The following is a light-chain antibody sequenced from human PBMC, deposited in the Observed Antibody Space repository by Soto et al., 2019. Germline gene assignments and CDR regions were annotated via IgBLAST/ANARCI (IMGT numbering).Light chain of an antibody. Sequence: IVLMQSPGTLSLSPGERATLSCRASQTLRRTYIAWYQQKPGQAPRVLIYGASTRATGIPARFSGSGSGTEFTLTISRLKPEDFAVYYCQQYGSSPAWTFGQGTTVDI. J-gene: IGKJ1*01. CDR1: QTLRRTY. CDR2: GAS. V-gene: IGKV3-20*01. CDR3: QQYGSSPAWT.